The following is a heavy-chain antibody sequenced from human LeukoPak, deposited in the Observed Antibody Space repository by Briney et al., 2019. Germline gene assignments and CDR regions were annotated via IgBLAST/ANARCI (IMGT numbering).Heavy chain of an antibody. J-gene: IGHJ4*02. CDR1: GYSISSGYY. Sequence: SETLSLTCAVSGYSISSGYYWGWIRQPPGKGLEWIGSIYHSGSTYYNPSLKSRVTISVDTSKNQFSLKLSSVTAADTAAYYCARRPATPLYYFDYWGQGTLVTVSS. V-gene: IGHV4-38-2*01. CDR3: ARRPATPLYYFDY. CDR2: IYHSGST.